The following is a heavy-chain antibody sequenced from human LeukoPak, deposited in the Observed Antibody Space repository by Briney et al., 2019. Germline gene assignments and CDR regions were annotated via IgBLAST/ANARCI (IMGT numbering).Heavy chain of an antibody. J-gene: IGHJ3*02. CDR2: ISYDGSNK. CDR3: AKGHGFDI. CDR1: GFSFSSYG. Sequence: GGSLRLSCAASGFSFSSYGMHWVRQAPGKGLEWVAVISYDGSNKYYADSVKGPFTISRDNSKNTLYLQMNSLRAENTAVYYCAKGHGFDIWGQGTMGTVSS. V-gene: IGHV3-30*18.